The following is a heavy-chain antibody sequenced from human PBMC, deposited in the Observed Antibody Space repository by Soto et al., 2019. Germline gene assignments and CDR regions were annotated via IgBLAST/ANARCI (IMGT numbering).Heavy chain of an antibody. CDR3: ARSHLEGSGYDPTPEFFDY. CDR1: GDSVSSNSAA. CDR2: TYYRSKWYN. D-gene: IGHD5-12*01. V-gene: IGHV6-1*01. Sequence: PSQTLSLTCAISGDSVSSNSAAWNWIRQSPSRGLEWLGRTYYRSKWYNDYAVSVKSRITINPDTSKNQFSLQLNSVTPEDTAVYYCARSHLEGSGYDPTPEFFDYWGQGTLVTVSS. J-gene: IGHJ4*02.